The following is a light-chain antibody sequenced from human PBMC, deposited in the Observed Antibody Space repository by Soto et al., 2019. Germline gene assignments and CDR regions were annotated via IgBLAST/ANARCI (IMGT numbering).Light chain of an antibody. J-gene: IGKJ1*01. CDR2: DAS. V-gene: IGKV1-5*01. CDR3: QLYNSYRA. Sequence: DIQMTQSPSTLSASVGDRVTITCRASQSISSWLAWYQQKPGRAPKLLIYDASTLHSGVPSRFSGSGSGTEFTLTISSLQPDDFATYYCQLYNSYRAFGQGTKVEIK. CDR1: QSISSW.